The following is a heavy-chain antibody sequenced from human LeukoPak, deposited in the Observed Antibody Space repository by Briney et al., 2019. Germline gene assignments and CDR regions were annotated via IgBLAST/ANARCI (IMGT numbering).Heavy chain of an antibody. CDR3: GRGGDGIDN. V-gene: IGHV3-74*03. CDR1: GFTLSNSW. Sequence: GGSLRLSCAGSGFTLSNSWMGWVRQAPGKGLVWVSRINVDETNSYADSVKGRFTISRDNAKNTMFLQLNSLRPEDTAVYFCGRGGDGIDNWGQGTTVIVSS. D-gene: IGHD2-21*01. J-gene: IGHJ3*02. CDR2: INVDETNS.